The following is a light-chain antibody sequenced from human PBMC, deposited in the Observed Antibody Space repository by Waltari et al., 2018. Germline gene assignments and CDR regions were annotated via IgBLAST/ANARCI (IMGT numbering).Light chain of an antibody. J-gene: IGKJ5*01. Sequence: DIVMTQSPDSLAVSLCERAPINRKSSQSVLYRSDNKNYLGWYQQKPGLPPKLLIYWASTRESGVPDRFSGSGSGTDFTLTISSLQAEDVAVYYCQQYYSSPVTFGQGTRLEIK. V-gene: IGKV4-1*01. CDR2: WAS. CDR1: QSVLYRSDNKNY. CDR3: QQYYSSPVT.